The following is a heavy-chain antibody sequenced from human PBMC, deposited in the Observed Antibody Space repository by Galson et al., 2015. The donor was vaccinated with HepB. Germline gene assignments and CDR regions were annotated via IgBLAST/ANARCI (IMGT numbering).Heavy chain of an antibody. CDR3: ARGFSPTNRVIGGRGGLNY. J-gene: IGHJ4*02. V-gene: IGHV3-33*01. CDR2: IWYDASRQ. D-gene: IGHD2/OR15-2a*01. Sequence: SLRLSCAASGFTFNTYGIHWVRQAPGKGLEWVAVIWYDASRQYYADYVKGRFTISRDNSKNTVYLEINSLRAEDTAVYYCARGFSPTNRVIGGRGGLNYWGQGTLVTVSS. CDR1: GFTFNTYG.